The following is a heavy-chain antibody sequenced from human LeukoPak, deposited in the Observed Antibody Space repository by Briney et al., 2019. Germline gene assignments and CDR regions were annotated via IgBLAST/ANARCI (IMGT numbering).Heavy chain of an antibody. V-gene: IGHV3-23*01. CDR2: ISGGGGRT. CDR3: AKRGVVIRVILVGFHKEANYFDS. J-gene: IGHJ4*02. Sequence: GGSLRLSCAVSGITLSNYGMSWVRQAPGKGLEWVASISGGGGRTNYADSVKGRFTVSRDNPKNSLYLQMNSLRAEDTAVYFCAKRGVVIRVILVGFHKEANYFDSWGQGALVTVSS. CDR1: GITLSNYG. D-gene: IGHD3-22*01.